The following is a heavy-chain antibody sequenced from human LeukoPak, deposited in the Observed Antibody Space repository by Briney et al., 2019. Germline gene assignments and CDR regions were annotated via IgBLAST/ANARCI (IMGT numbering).Heavy chain of an antibody. J-gene: IGHJ5*02. CDR1: GYTFTGYY. V-gene: IGHV1-2*02. D-gene: IGHD2-2*01. CDR2: INPNSGGT. CDR3: AREQPENCSSTSCYSPFPWFDP. Sequence: ASVKVSCKASGYTFTGYYMHWVRQAPGQGLEWMGWINPNSGGTNYAQKFQGRVTMTRDTSISTAYMELSRLRSDDTAVYYCAREQPENCSSTSCYSPFPWFDPWGQGTLVTVSS.